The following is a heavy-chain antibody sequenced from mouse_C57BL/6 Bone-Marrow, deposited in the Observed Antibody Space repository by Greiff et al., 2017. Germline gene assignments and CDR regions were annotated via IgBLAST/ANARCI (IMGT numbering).Heavy chain of an antibody. CDR2: IDPSDSYT. D-gene: IGHD1-2*01. V-gene: IGHV1-69*01. Sequence: QVQLQQPGAELVMPGASVKLSCKASGYTFTGYWMHWVKQRPGQGLEWIGEIDPSDSYTNYNQKFKGKSTLTVDKSSSTAYMQLSSLTSEDSAVYYCARDTTAYAMDYWGQGTSVTVSS. J-gene: IGHJ4*01. CDR3: ARDTTAYAMDY. CDR1: GYTFTGYW.